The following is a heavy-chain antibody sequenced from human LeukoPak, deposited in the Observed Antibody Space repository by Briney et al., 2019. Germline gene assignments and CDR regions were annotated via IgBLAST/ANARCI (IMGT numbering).Heavy chain of an antibody. CDR2: IRSKTYGGTG. Sequence: GGSLRLSCTASGFTFCDYAMNWFRQAPGKGLEWVGFIRSKTYGGTGEYAASVKGRFTISRDDSKSIAHLQMNSLKTEDTAVYYCTRSESGTYKGGFDFWGQGTLVTVSS. CDR1: GFTFCDYA. J-gene: IGHJ4*02. D-gene: IGHD1-26*01. CDR3: TRSESGTYKGGFDF. V-gene: IGHV3-49*03.